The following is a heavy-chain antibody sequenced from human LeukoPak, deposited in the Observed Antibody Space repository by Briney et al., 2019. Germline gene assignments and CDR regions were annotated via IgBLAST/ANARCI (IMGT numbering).Heavy chain of an antibody. J-gene: IGHJ4*02. V-gene: IGHV3-23*01. CDR1: GFTFSNYA. CDR3: AKESVPTAMDY. D-gene: IGHD2-2*01. Sequence: GGSLRLSCAASGFTFSNYAMSWVRQAPGKGLEWVSAISGSSSRTHYTDSVKGRFTISRDNSKNTLSLQMNSLRAEDTAVYYRAKESVPTAMDYWGQGILVTVSS. CDR2: ISGSSSRT.